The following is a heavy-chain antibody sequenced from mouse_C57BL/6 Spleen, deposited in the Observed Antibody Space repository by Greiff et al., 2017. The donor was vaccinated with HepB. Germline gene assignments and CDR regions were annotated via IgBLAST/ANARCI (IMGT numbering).Heavy chain of an antibody. Sequence: VQLQQPGAELVMPGASVKLSCKASGYTFTSYWMHWVKQRPGQGLEWIGEIDPSDSYTNYNQKFKGKSTLTVDKSSSTPYMQLSSLTSEDSAVLYCARGHCGPTILYFDVWGTGTTVTVSS. CDR2: IDPSDSYT. J-gene: IGHJ1*03. D-gene: IGHD1-1*01. CDR1: GYTFTSYW. V-gene: IGHV1-69*01. CDR3: ARGHCGPTILYFDV.